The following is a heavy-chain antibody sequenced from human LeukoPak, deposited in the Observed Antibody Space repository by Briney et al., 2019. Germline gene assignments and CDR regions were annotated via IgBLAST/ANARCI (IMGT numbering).Heavy chain of an antibody. J-gene: IGHJ6*02. V-gene: IGHV3-66*01. D-gene: IGHD6-19*01. CDR2: IYSGGST. Sequence: GGSLRLSCAASGFTVSSNYMSWVRQAPGKGLEWVSVIYSGGSTYYADSVKGRFTISRDNSKNTLYLQMNSLRAEDTAVYYCARSQYSSGTGTSPSRYYYYGMDVWGQGTTVTVSS. CDR1: GFTVSSNY. CDR3: ARSQYSSGTGTSPSRYYYYGMDV.